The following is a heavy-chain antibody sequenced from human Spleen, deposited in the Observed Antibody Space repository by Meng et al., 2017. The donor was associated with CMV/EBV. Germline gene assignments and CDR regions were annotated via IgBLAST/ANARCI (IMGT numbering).Heavy chain of an antibody. D-gene: IGHD2-8*01. CDR2: ISYDGSNK. Sequence: QVQLVESGGGVVQPGRSLRLSCAASGFTFSSDAMHWVRQAPGKGLEWVAVISYDGSNKYYADSVKGRFTISRDNSKNTLYLQMNSLRAEDTAVYYCARGFLMYYFDYWGQGTLVTVSA. CDR3: ARGFLMYYFDY. V-gene: IGHV3-30-3*01. CDR1: GFTFSSDA. J-gene: IGHJ4*02.